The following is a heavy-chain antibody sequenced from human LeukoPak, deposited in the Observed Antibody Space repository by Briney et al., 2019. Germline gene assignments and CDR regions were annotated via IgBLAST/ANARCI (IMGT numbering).Heavy chain of an antibody. CDR1: GFTFSSYS. Sequence: GGSLRLSCAASGFTFSSYSMNWVRQAPGKGLEWVSSISSSSSYIYYADSVKGGFTISRDNAKNSLYLQMNSLSAEDTAVYYCTTEPLYCSGGSCYSGFNYWGQGTLVTVSS. CDR3: TTEPLYCSGGSCYSGFNY. V-gene: IGHV3-21*01. J-gene: IGHJ4*02. CDR2: ISSSSSYI. D-gene: IGHD2-15*01.